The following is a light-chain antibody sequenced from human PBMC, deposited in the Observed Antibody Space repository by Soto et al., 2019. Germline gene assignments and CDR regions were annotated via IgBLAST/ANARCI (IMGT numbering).Light chain of an antibody. CDR3: VLYMASVL. CDR2: STN. CDR1: SGSVSTSYY. J-gene: IGLJ2*01. Sequence: QAVVTQEPSFSVSPGGTVTLTCGLSSGSVSTSYYPSWYQQTPGQAPRTLIYSTNTRSSGVPDRFSGSILGNKAALTITGAQADDVSDYYCVLYMASVLFGGGTKLTVL. V-gene: IGLV8-61*01.